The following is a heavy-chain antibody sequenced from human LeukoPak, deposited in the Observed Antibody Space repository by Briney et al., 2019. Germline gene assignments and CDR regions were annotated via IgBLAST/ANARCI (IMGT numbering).Heavy chain of an antibody. D-gene: IGHD5-12*01. CDR3: ARAPSEWLRVDNWFDP. J-gene: IGHJ5*02. Sequence: SVKVSCKASGGTFSSYAISWVRQAPGQGLEWMGGIIPIFGTANYAQKFQGRVTITADKSTSTAYMELSSLRSEDTAVYYCARAPSEWLRVDNWFDPWGEGTLVTVAS. V-gene: IGHV1-69*06. CDR2: IIPIFGTA. CDR1: GGTFSSYA.